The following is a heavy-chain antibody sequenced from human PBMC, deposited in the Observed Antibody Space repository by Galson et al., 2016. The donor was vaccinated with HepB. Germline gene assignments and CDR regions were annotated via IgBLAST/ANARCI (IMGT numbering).Heavy chain of an antibody. CDR3: AKAMDFVVVVAATGGMDV. CDR2: ISGSGGST. CDR1: GFTFSSYA. D-gene: IGHD2-15*01. Sequence: SLRLSCAASGFTFSSYAMSWVRQAPGKGLEWVSAISGSGGSTYHADSVKGRFTISRDNSKNTLYLQMNSLRAEDTAVYYCAKAMDFVVVVAATGGMDVWGQGTTVTVSS. V-gene: IGHV3-23*01. J-gene: IGHJ6*02.